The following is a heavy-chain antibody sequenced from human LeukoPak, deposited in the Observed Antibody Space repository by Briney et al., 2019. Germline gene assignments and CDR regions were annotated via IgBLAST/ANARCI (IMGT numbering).Heavy chain of an antibody. CDR2: ISGSGGST. D-gene: IGHD3-10*01. V-gene: IGHV3-23*01. Sequence: PGGSLRLSCAASGFTFSSYAMRWVRQAPGKGLEWVSAISGSGGSTYYADSVKGRFTISRDNSKNTLYLQMNSLRAEDTAVYYCAKDLDYGSGSYWYLYYYYGMDVWGQGTTVTVSS. J-gene: IGHJ6*02. CDR1: GFTFSSYA. CDR3: AKDLDYGSGSYWYLYYYYGMDV.